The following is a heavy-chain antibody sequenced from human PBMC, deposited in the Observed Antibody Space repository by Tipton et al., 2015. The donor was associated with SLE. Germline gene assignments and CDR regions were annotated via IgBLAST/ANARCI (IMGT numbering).Heavy chain of an antibody. CDR3: ARHFRGFIAAAGFDY. V-gene: IGHV4-34*01. D-gene: IGHD6-13*01. CDR1: GGSFSGYY. Sequence: TLSLTCAVYGGSFSGYYWSWIRQPPGKGLEWIGEINHSGSTNYNPSLKSRVTISVDTSKNQFSLKLSSVTAADTAVYYCARHFRGFIAAAGFDYWGQGTLVTVSS. J-gene: IGHJ4*02. CDR2: INHSGST.